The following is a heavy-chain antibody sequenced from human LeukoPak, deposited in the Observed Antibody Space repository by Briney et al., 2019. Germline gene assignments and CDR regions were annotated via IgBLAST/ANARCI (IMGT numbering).Heavy chain of an antibody. J-gene: IGHJ3*02. D-gene: IGHD2-2*01. CDR1: GESFSGHC. Sequence: SETLSLTCAVYGESFSGHCWSWIRQPPGKGLEWIGEISQDGNINYNPSLKSRVTLSVDTSKNQISLKLASLTAADTALYYCAGRGSSSGTFDIWGPGTFVAVSS. CDR3: AGRGSSSGTFDI. CDR2: ISQDGNI. V-gene: IGHV4-34*06.